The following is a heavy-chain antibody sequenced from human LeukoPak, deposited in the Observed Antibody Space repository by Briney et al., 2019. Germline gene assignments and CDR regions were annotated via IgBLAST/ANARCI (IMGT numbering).Heavy chain of an antibody. CDR1: GGTFSSYA. J-gene: IGHJ4*02. D-gene: IGHD6-6*01. CDR3: AREYSSSSYFDY. CDR2: IIPIFGTA. V-gene: IGHV1-69*13. Sequence: ASVKVSCKASGGTFSSYAISWERQAPGQGLEWMGGIIPIFGTANYAQKFQGRVTITADESTSTAYMELSSLRSEDTAVYYCAREYSSSSYFDYWGQGTLVTVSS.